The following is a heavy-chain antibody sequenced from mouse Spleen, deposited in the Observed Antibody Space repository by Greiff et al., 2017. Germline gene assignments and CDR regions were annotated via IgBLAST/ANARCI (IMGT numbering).Heavy chain of an antibody. Sequence: QVQLQQPGAELVKPGTSVKLSCKASGYNFTSYWINWVKLRPGQGLEWIGDIYPGSGSTNYNEKFKSKATLTVDTSSSTAYMQLSSLASEDSALYYCARDPAWFAYWGQGTLVTVSA. CDR3: ARDPAWFAY. J-gene: IGHJ3*01. CDR2: IYPGSGST. CDR1: GYNFTSYW. V-gene: IGHV1-55*01.